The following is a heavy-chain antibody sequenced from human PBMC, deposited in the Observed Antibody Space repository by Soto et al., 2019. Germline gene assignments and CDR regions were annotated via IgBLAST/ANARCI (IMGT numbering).Heavy chain of an antibody. CDR2: TYYRYKWYN. Sequence: SQTLSLTCVISGDSVSSSTVTWNWIRQSPSRGLEWLGRTYYRYKWYNDYAESVKSRITINPDTSKNQFSLHLNSVTPEDAAVYYCVRLIGNSWLDFWGQGTLVTVSS. V-gene: IGHV6-1*01. CDR3: VRLIGNSWLDF. CDR1: GDSVSSSTVT. J-gene: IGHJ5*01. D-gene: IGHD1-26*01.